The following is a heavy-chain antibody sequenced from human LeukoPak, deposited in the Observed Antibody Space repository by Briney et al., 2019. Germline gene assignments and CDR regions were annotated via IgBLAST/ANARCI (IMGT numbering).Heavy chain of an antibody. V-gene: IGHV3-33*01. CDR2: IWFDGSNK. CDR3: GRDYPDCSSGSCQGYGVDV. CDR1: GFTFSFYG. J-gene: IGHJ6*02. Sequence: PGRSLRVSCAASGFTFSFYGMQWVRQAPGKGLEWVAVIWFDGSNKYYADSVKGRFTISRDSSKNTLYLQMNSLRTEDMAVYYCGRDYPDCSSGSCQGYGVDVWGQGTTVTVSS. D-gene: IGHD2-15*01.